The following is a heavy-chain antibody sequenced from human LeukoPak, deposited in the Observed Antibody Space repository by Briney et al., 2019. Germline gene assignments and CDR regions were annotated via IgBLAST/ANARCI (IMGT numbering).Heavy chain of an antibody. CDR1: GGSISSSSYY. D-gene: IGHD6-6*01. V-gene: IGHV4-39*07. CDR3: ARDWGVSARPGYMDV. CDR2: IYHSGST. J-gene: IGHJ6*03. Sequence: KTSETLSLTCTVSGGSISSSSYYWGWIRQPPGKGLEWIGSIYHSGSTYYNPSLKSRVTISVDTSKNQFSLRLSSVTAADTAVYYCARDWGVSARPGYMDVWGKGTTVTVSS.